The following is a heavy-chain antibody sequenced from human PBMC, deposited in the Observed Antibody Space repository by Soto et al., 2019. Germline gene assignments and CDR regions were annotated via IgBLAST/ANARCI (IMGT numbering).Heavy chain of an antibody. V-gene: IGHV3-23*01. Sequence: VSLILSCSSSVFTFISYSISWVRQAPVKGLEWVSAISVSGCSTYYSYSVKVRFTISRDNSKNTLYLKMNSLRAEDKYVYYCAKGYYGSGSYYTHFDSWGQGTLVTVSS. D-gene: IGHD3-10*01. J-gene: IGHJ4*02. CDR1: VFTFISYS. CDR2: ISVSGCST. CDR3: AKGYYGSGSYYTHFDS.